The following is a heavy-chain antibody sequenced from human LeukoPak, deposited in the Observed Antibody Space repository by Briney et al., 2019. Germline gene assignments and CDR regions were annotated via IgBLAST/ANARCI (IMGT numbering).Heavy chain of an antibody. CDR1: GFTFSNFA. CDR3: ARMHSGYGFDY. V-gene: IGHV3-21*01. CDR2: ISSSSSYI. D-gene: IGHD5-12*01. Sequence: GRSLRLSCAASGFTFSNFAMHWVRQAPGKGLEWVPSISSSSSYIYYADSVKGRFTISRDNAKNSLYLQMNSLRAEDTAVYYCARMHSGYGFDYWGQGTLVTVSS. J-gene: IGHJ4*02.